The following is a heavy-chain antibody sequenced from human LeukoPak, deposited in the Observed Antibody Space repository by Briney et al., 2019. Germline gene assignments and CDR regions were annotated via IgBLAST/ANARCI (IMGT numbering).Heavy chain of an antibody. D-gene: IGHD3-3*01. J-gene: IGHJ5*02. CDR3: AASSNYYDFWSGYYLGWFDP. CDR2: IIPIFGTA. CDR1: GGTFSSYA. V-gene: IGHV1-69*05. Sequence: PKASVKVSCKASGGTFSSYAISWVRQAPGQGLEWMGRIIPIFGTANYAQKFQGRVTITTDESTSTAYMELSSLRSEDTAVYYCAASSNYYDFWSGYYLGWFDPWGQGTLVTVSS.